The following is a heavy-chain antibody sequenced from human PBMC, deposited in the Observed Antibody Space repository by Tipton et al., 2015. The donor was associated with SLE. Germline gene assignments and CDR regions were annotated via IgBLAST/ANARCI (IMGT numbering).Heavy chain of an antibody. V-gene: IGHV3-64*02. CDR3: VRVGGTVGYYSGMDV. J-gene: IGHJ6*02. CDR2: ISFNGVST. Sequence: GSLRLSCVASGFSFSDYSMHWVRQTPGKGLEHVSVISFNGVSTFYADSVKGRFAISRDDSKNTLFLQMGSLRPEDMGVYYCVRVGGTVGYYSGMDVWGQGTTVSVSS. D-gene: IGHD1-26*01. CDR1: GFSFSDYS.